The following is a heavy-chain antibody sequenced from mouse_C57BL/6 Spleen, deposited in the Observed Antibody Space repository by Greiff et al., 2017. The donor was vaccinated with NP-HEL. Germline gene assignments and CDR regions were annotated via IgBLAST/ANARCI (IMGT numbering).Heavy chain of an antibody. V-gene: IGHV1-59*01. J-gene: IGHJ3*01. D-gene: IGHD1-1*01. CDR2: IDPSDSYT. CDR1: GYTFTSYW. Sequence: QVQLQQPGAELVRPGTSVKLSCKASGYTFTSYWMHWVKQRPGQGLEWIGVIDPSDSYTNYNQKFKGKATLTVDTSSSTAYMQLSSLTSEDSAVYYCVSYGGAYWGQRTLVTVSA. CDR3: VSYGGAY.